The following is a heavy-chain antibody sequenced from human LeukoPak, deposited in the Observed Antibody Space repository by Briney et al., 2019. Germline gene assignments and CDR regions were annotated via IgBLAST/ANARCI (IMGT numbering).Heavy chain of an antibody. CDR1: GFTFDDYA. Sequence: GGSLRLSCAASGFTFDDYAMHWVRQAPGKGLEWVSGISWNSGSIVYADSVKGRFTISRDNAKHSLYLQMNSLRAEDTALYYCAKDNGLRYFDWLFNYWGQGTLVTVSS. CDR3: AKDNGLRYFDWLFNY. J-gene: IGHJ4*02. D-gene: IGHD3-9*01. CDR2: ISWNSGSI. V-gene: IGHV3-9*01.